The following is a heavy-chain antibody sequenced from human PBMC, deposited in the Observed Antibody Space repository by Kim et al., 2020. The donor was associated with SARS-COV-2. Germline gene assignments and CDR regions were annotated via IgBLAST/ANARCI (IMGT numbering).Heavy chain of an antibody. V-gene: IGHV1-69*13. D-gene: IGHD6-13*01. CDR3: ARDLDSSSWNGDAFDI. CDR2: IIPIFGTA. Sequence: SVKVSCKASGGTFSSYAISWVRQAPGQGLEWMGGIIPIFGTANYAQKFQGRVTITADESTSTAYMELSSLRSEDTAVYYCARDLDSSSWNGDAFDIWGQGTMVTVSS. CDR1: GGTFSSYA. J-gene: IGHJ3*02.